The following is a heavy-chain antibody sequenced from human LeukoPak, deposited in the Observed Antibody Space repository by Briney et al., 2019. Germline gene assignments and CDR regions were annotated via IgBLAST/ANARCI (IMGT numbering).Heavy chain of an antibody. V-gene: IGHV3-30*04. CDR2: ISYDGSNI. Sequence: GGSLRLSCAASGFTFSSYAIHWVRQAPGKGLEWVAVISYDGSNIFYADSVKGRFTISRDNAKNTLYLQMNSLRAEDTAVYYCAKALDYWGQGTLVTVSS. CDR1: GFTFSSYA. J-gene: IGHJ4*02. CDR3: AKALDY.